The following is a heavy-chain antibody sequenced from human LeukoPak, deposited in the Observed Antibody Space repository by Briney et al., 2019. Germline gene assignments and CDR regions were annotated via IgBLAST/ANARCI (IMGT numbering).Heavy chain of an antibody. CDR3: ARVGIYSSSWEDFDY. V-gene: IGHV4-39*07. Sequence: SSETLSLTCTVSGGSISSSSYYWGWIRQPPGKGLEWIGSIYYSGSTYYNPSLKSRVTISVDTSKNQFSLKLSSVTAADTAVYYCARVGIYSSSWEDFDYWGQGTLVTVSS. CDR1: GGSISSSSYY. CDR2: IYYSGST. D-gene: IGHD6-13*01. J-gene: IGHJ4*02.